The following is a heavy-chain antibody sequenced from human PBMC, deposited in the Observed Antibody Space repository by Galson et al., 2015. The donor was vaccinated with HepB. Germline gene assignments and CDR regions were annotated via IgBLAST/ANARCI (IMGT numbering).Heavy chain of an antibody. D-gene: IGHD6-19*01. J-gene: IGHJ6*02. CDR2: IKQDGSEK. CDR1: GFTFSSYW. CDR3: ARDDGSGWSRADYYYYGMDV. Sequence: SLRLSCAASGFTFSSYWMSWVRQALGKGLEWVANIKQDGSEKYYVDSVKGRFTISRDNAKNSLYLQMNSLRAEDTAVYYCARDDGSGWSRADYYYYGMDVWSQGTTVTVSS. V-gene: IGHV3-7*03.